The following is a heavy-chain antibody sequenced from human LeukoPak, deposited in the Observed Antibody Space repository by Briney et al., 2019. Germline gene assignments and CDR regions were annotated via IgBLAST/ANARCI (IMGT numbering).Heavy chain of an antibody. J-gene: IGHJ5*02. V-gene: IGHV3-11*01. Sequence: GGSLRLSCAASGFTFSDYYMSWIRQAPGKGLEWVSYISSSGSTIYYADSVKGRFTISRDSAKNSLYLQMNSLRAEDTAVYYCARVQTINWFDPWGQGTLVTVSS. CDR1: GFTFSDYY. CDR2: ISSSGSTI. D-gene: IGHD5-24*01. CDR3: ARVQTINWFDP.